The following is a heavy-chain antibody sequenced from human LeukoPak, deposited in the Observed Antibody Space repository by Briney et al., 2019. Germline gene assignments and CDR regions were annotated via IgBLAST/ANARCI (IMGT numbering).Heavy chain of an antibody. CDR2: INPNSGGT. J-gene: IGHJ4*02. D-gene: IGHD6-6*01. CDR1: RYTFTGYY. V-gene: IGHV1-2*02. Sequence: ASVKVSCKASRYTFTGYYMHWVRQAPGQGLEWMGWINPNSGGTNYAQKFQGRVTMTRDTSISTAYMELSRLRSDDTAVYYCARAASYSSSSGPGYWGQGTLVTVSS. CDR3: ARAASYSSSSGPGY.